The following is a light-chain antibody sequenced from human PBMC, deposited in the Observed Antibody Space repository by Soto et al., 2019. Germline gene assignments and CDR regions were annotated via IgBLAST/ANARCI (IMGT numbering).Light chain of an antibody. CDR1: QSVSSH. J-gene: IGKJ2*01. V-gene: IGKV3-11*01. CDR3: QQRFNWPRYT. Sequence: EIVLTQSPATLSLSPGERATLSCRASQSVSSHLAWHQQKPGQAPRLLIYDASNRATGIPARFSGGGSGTDFTLTISSLEPEDFSVYYCQQRFNWPRYTFGQGTKLEIK. CDR2: DAS.